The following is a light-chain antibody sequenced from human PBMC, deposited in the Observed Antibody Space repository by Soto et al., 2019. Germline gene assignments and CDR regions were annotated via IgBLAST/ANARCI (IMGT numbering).Light chain of an antibody. CDR2: NVS. CDR3: QAFDSYPPS. Sequence: ALQLTQSPSSLSASVGDKVTITCRASQGISSALAWYQQEPGKNPKLLIYNVSSLYSGVTSRLSGSGSGTDFNLSISSLQPEDVAQYDCQAFDSYPPSFGQRTRLEI. V-gene: IGKV1-13*02. J-gene: IGKJ5*01. CDR1: QGISSA.